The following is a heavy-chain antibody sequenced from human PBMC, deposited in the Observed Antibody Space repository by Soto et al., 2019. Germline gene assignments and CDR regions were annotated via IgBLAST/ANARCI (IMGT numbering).Heavy chain of an antibody. CDR3: ARDPWAADY. J-gene: IGHJ4*02. CDR2: IYSDGGT. Sequence: PGGSLRLSCAASGFTVSNNYLSWVRQAPGKGLQWVSLIYSDGGTDYAESVKGRFTISRDNSKNTLYLQMNSLKAEDTAVYYCARDPWAADYWGQGTLVTVSS. D-gene: IGHD3-16*01. CDR1: GFTVSNNY. V-gene: IGHV3-66*01.